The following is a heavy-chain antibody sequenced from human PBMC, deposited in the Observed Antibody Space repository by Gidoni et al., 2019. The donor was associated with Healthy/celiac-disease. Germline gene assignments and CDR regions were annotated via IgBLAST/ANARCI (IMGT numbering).Heavy chain of an antibody. D-gene: IGHD1-7*01. V-gene: IGHV3-23*01. CDR1: GFTFSSYA. J-gene: IGHJ4*02. CDR2: ISGSGGST. Sequence: EVQLLESGGGLVQPGGSLRLSCSASGFTFSSYAMSWVRQAPGKGLGWVSAISGSGGSTYYADSVKGRFTSSRDNSKNTLYLQMNSLRAEDTAVYYCAKDLRHGITGTSFDYWGQGTLVTVSS. CDR3: AKDLRHGITGTSFDY.